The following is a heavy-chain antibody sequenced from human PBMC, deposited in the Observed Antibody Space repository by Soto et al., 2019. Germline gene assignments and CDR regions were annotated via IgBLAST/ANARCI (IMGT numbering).Heavy chain of an antibody. D-gene: IGHD3-9*01. J-gene: IGHJ5*02. CDR1: GYTLTSYG. Sequence: ASVKVSCKASGYTLTSYGISWVRQAPGQGLEWMGWISPNSGSTNYAQKFQGRVTMTRDTSTSTAYMELSRLRSDDTAVYYCALWLRYFQGFDPWGQGTLVTVSS. CDR2: ISPNSGST. V-gene: IGHV1-2*02. CDR3: ALWLRYFQGFDP.